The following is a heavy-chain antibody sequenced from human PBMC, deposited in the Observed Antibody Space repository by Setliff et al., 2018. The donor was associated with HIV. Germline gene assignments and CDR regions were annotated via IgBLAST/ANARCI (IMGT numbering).Heavy chain of an antibody. D-gene: IGHD5-12*01. CDR2: IKPTGGST. J-gene: IGHJ3*02. CDR1: GYSFTNHY. V-gene: IGHV1-46*01. Sequence: ASVKVSCKPSGYSFTNHYMHGVRQAPGQGLEWMGVIKPTGGSTRNTQKFQGRVAMTRDTSTGTVDRELSSLRSEDTAVYYCASAGGWQRNALDIWGQGTMVTVSS. CDR3: ASAGGWQRNALDI.